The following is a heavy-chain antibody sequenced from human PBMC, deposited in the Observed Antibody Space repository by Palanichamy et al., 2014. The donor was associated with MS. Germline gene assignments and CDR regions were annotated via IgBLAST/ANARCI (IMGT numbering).Heavy chain of an antibody. CDR1: GFTFSTNA. D-gene: IGHD3-10*01. V-gene: IGHV3-23*04. Sequence: EVQLVESGGGLVQPGGSLRLSCAASGFTFSTNAMSWVRQAPGKGLEWVSGISGSGGTTYYAESVKGRFTISRDNSKNTMYLQMNSPRAEDTAVYFCAKDFAGSDYWGQGTLVTVSS. J-gene: IGHJ4*02. CDR3: AKDFAGSDY. CDR2: ISGSGGTT.